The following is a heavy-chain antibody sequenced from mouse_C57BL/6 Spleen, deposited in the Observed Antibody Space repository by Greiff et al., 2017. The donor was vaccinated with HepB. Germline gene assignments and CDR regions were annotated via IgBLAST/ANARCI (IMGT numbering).Heavy chain of an antibody. D-gene: IGHD1-1*01. J-gene: IGHJ3*01. V-gene: IGHV1-59*01. CDR1: GYTFTSYW. CDR3: ARSSYYYGSSPSWFAY. Sequence: VKLQQPGAELVRPGTSVKLSCKASGYTFTSYWMHWVKQRPGQGLEWIGVIDPSDSYTNYNQKFKGKATLTVDTSSSTAYMQLSSLTSEDSAVYYCARSSYYYGSSPSWFAYWGQGTLVTVSA. CDR2: IDPSDSYT.